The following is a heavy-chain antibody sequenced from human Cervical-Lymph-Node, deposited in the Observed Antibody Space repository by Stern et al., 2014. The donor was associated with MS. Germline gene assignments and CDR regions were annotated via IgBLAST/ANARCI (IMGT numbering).Heavy chain of an antibody. CDR2: INPSGGST. D-gene: IGHD6-19*01. V-gene: IGHV1-46*01. CDR3: AREVAGHRLGMMDV. Sequence: VQLVESGAEVKKPGASVKVSCKASGYTFTSYYMHWVRQAPGQGLAWMGIINPSGGSTSNAQKFQGRVTMNRDTSTSTVHMELSSLRSEDTAVYYCAREVAGHRLGMMDVWGQGTTVTVSS. J-gene: IGHJ6*02. CDR1: GYTFTSYY.